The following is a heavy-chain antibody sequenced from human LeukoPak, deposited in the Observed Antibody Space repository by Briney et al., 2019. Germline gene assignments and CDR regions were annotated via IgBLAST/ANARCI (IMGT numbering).Heavy chain of an antibody. CDR3: ARYRLNWFDP. V-gene: IGHV4-59*08. CDR1: GGSISSYY. CDR2: IYYSGTT. Sequence: PSETLSLTCTVSGGSISSYYWSWIRQPPGKGLEWIGYIYYSGTTYYNPSLKSRVTISVDTSKNQFSLKLSSVTAADAAVYYCARYRLNWFDPWGQGTLVTVSS. J-gene: IGHJ5*02.